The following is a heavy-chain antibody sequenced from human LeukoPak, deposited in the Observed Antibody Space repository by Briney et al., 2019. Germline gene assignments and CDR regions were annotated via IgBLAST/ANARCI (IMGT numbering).Heavy chain of an antibody. CDR3: ARHEENTCYSNFDY. J-gene: IGHJ4*02. V-gene: IGHV4-39*01. CDR2: MSYSGST. Sequence: PSETLSLTCTVSGGSISSSSYYWGWIRQPPGKGLEWIGSMSYSGSTYCNPPLKSRVTMSVDTSKNQFSLKLSYVTAADTAVYYCARHEENTCYSNFDYWGQGTPVTVSS. D-gene: IGHD2-15*01. CDR1: GGSISSSSYY.